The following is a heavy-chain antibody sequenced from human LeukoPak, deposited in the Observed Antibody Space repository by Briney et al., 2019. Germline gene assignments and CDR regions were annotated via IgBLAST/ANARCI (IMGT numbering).Heavy chain of an antibody. D-gene: IGHD5-24*01. J-gene: IGHJ4*02. V-gene: IGHV3-23*01. CDR1: GFTFSSYA. CDR3: AKRPGWLQFHY. CDR2: ISGRGDNT. Sequence: WGSLRLSCAASGFTFSSYAMSWVRQAPGKGLEWVSGISGRGDNTSYADSVKGRFTISRDNSKNTLYLQMNSLRAEDTAVYYCAKRPGWLQFHYWGQGTLVTVSS.